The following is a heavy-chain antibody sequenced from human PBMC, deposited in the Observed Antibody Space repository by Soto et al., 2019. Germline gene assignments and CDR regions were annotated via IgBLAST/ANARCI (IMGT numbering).Heavy chain of an antibody. CDR3: AHRVPDISCWDVGWFDP. Sequence: QITLKESGPTLLEPTQTLTLTCSFSGFSLTSSGVGVGWLRQAPGKALECLGIIYWDGDRRYNPSLRQRLTITKDTSKNQVVLTMTYMEPVDTATYYCAHRVPDISCWDVGWFDPWGQGTLVTVS. CDR2: IYWDGDR. D-gene: IGHD3-9*01. V-gene: IGHV2-5*02. J-gene: IGHJ5*02. CDR1: GFSLTSSGVG.